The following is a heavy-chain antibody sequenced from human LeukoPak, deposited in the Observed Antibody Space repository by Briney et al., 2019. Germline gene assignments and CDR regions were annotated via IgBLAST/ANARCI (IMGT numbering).Heavy chain of an antibody. Sequence: GSLRLSCAASGFTFSSYEMNWVRQAPGKGLEWVSYISSSGTTIYYADSVKGRFTVSRDNAKNSLYLQMNSLRAEDTAVYYCARVGVVVAATGNLWFDPWGQGTLVTVSS. CDR2: ISSSGTTI. D-gene: IGHD2-15*01. J-gene: IGHJ5*02. CDR1: GFTFSSYE. CDR3: ARVGVVVAATGNLWFDP. V-gene: IGHV3-48*03.